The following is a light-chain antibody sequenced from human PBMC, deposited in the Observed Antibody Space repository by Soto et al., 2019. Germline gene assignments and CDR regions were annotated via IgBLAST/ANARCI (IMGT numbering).Light chain of an antibody. CDR2: EVT. Sequence: QSALTQPASVSGSPGQSITLSCAGTINDIGSYNYVSWFQQHPGKAPKLIIYEVTHRPSGISTRFSGSKSGNTASLTISGLQAEDEAVYYCSSSAGIYHYLVFGGGTKVTVL. V-gene: IGLV2-14*01. CDR3: SSSAGIYHYLV. J-gene: IGLJ3*02. CDR1: INDIGSYNY.